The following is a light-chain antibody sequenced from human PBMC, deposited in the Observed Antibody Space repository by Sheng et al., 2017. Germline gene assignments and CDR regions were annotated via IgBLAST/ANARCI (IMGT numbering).Light chain of an antibody. CDR3: QQRSNWPRT. CDR1: QSVNSY. J-gene: IGKJ2*01. Sequence: EIVLTQSPATLSLSPGERATLSCRASQSVNSYLAWYQHKPGQAPRLLIYDASNRATGIPARFSGSGSGTDFTLTISSLEPEDFAVYYCQQRSNWPRTFGQGTEAGGSN. V-gene: IGKV3-11*01. CDR2: DAS.